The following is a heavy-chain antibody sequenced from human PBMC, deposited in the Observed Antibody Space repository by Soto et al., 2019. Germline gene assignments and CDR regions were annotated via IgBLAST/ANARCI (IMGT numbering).Heavy chain of an antibody. D-gene: IGHD2-2*01. J-gene: IGHJ5*02. Sequence: ASVKVSCKASGYTFTGYYMHWVRQAPGQGLEWMGWINPNSGGTNYAQKFQGRVTMTRDTSISTAYMELSRLRSDDTAVYYCAMVIRYCSSTSCQTGWFDPWGQGTLVTVS. CDR3: AMVIRYCSSTSCQTGWFDP. CDR2: INPNSGGT. V-gene: IGHV1-2*02. CDR1: GYTFTGYY.